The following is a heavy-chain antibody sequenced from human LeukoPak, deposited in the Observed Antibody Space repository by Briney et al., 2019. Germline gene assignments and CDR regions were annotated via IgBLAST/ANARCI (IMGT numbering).Heavy chain of an antibody. CDR2: LKSKTDGGTT. D-gene: IGHD5-18*01. J-gene: IGHJ5*02. CDR3: GHSCVSWCWFVP. CDR1: RLIFSIAW. Sequence: GGSLSLSCALSRLIFSIAWVGCVRRSRGEAGECVGRLKSKTDGGTTDYAAPAKGKFTIQRDDSKNMLFLQVDRRKPEITAVYCCGHSCVSWCWFVPWGEGTLVTVSS. V-gene: IGHV3-15*01.